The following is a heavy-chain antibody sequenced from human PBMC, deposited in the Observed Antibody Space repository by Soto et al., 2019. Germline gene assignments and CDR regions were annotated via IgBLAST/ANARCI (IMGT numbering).Heavy chain of an antibody. D-gene: IGHD3-22*01. J-gene: IGHJ4*02. CDR1: GFTFSSYW. CDR3: ARGCYYYDSSGYCTFDY. V-gene: IGHV3-7*01. CDR2: IKQDGSEK. Sequence: GGSLRLSCAASGFTFSSYWMSWVRQAPGKGLEWVANIKQDGSEKYYVDSVKGRFTIPRDNAKNSLYLQMNSLRAEDTAVYYCARGCYYYDSSGYCTFDYWGQGTLVTVSS.